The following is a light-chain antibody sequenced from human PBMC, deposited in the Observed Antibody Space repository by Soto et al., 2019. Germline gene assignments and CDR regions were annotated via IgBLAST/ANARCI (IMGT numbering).Light chain of an antibody. V-gene: IGKV3D-15*01. J-gene: IGKJ1*01. CDR2: GAS. Sequence: EIELTQSPGTLSLSTGETATLSCRASQSVSSNFAWYQQKPGQAPRLLIYGASSRATGIPDRFSGSGSGTEFTLTISSLQSEDFAVYYCQQFRNWPWTFGQGTKVDI. CDR1: QSVSSN. CDR3: QQFRNWPWT.